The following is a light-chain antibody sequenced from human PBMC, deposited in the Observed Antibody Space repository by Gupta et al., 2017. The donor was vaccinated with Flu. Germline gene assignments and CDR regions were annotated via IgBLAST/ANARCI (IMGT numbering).Light chain of an antibody. CDR2: DAS. Sequence: EIILTQSPATLSLSPGERATLSCRASRSVSDYLAWYQQRPGQAPRLLVYDASNRATGVPARFSGSGSWTDVTLIISSLEPEDFAVYYCQQRGTWPPWTFGPGTKVEI. J-gene: IGKJ1*01. CDR3: QQRGTWPPWT. CDR1: RSVSDY. V-gene: IGKV3-11*01.